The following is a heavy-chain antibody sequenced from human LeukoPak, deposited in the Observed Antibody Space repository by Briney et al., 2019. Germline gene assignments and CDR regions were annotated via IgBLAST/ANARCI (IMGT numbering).Heavy chain of an antibody. CDR2: IYSNGGT. V-gene: IGHV4-30-4*01. D-gene: IGHD3-16*01. CDR1: GGSISSGDYY. CDR3: ARHYGP. J-gene: IGHJ4*02. Sequence: ASETLSLTCSVSGGSISSGDYYWSWIRQSPEKGLEWIGCIYSNGGTFYNPSLKSRVSMSVDTSKNQFSLKLSSVTAADTAVYYCARHYGPWGQGTLVTVSS.